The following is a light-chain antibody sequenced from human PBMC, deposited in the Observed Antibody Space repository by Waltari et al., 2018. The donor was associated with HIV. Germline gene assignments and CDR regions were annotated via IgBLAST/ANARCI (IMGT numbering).Light chain of an antibody. J-gene: IGKJ1*01. Sequence: DIVMTQSPDSLAVSLGERATINWKSGRSVLYNNQNYLAWYHQKPGQPPKLLIYWASTRESGVPDRFSGSGSGTDFTLTISGLQAEDVSVYYCQQYYSTPWTFGQGTKVEIK. CDR3: QQYYSTPWT. CDR2: WAS. V-gene: IGKV4-1*01. CDR1: RSVLYNNQNY.